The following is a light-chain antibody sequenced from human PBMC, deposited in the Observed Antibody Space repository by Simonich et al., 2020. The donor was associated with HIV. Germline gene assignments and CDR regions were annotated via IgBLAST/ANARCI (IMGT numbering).Light chain of an antibody. V-gene: IGKV4-1*01. CDR1: QSVLYSSNTMNY. CDR2: WAS. Sequence: DIVMTQSPDSLAVSLGERATINCKSSQSVLYSSNTMNYLAWYQQKPGQPPKLLIYWASTRQSGVPARFSGSGSGTDFTLTISSLQAEDVAVYYCQQYYITPYTFGQGTKLEIQ. J-gene: IGKJ2*01. CDR3: QQYYITPYT.